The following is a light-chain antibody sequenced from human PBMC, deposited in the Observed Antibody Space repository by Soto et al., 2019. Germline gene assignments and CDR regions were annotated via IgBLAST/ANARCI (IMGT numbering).Light chain of an antibody. CDR1: QGVGNR. CDR2: GAS. J-gene: IGKJ5*01. Sequence: EIEMTQSAGTLSLSPGERATLSCRASQGVGNRLAWFQQKPGQAPRLLIYGASKMSTGIPARFSGSGSGTAFTLTISSLEHADYGVYYCRQRYVWPPITFGQGTQLDI. V-gene: IGKV3-11*01. CDR3: RQRYVWPPIT.